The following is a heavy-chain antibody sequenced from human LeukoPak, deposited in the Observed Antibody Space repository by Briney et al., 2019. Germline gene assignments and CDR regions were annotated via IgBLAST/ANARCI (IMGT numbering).Heavy chain of an antibody. CDR2: INHSGST. Sequence: SETLSLTCAVYGGSFSGYYWSWIRQPPGKGLEWIGEINHSGSTNYNPSLKSRVTISVDTYKNQFSLKLSSVTAADTAVYYCARYNVLRYFDWPKSNPYYFDCWGQGTLVTVSS. D-gene: IGHD3-9*01. CDR1: GGSFSGYY. J-gene: IGHJ4*02. V-gene: IGHV4-34*01. CDR3: ARYNVLRYFDWPKSNPYYFDC.